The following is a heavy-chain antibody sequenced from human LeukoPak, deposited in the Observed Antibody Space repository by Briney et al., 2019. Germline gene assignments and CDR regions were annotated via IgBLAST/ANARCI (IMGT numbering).Heavy chain of an antibody. D-gene: IGHD2-21*02. CDR1: GGSISLSYYY. J-gene: IGHJ6*03. CDR2: IYTSGST. CDR3: ARTRGDYYYYYYMDV. Sequence: SETLSLTCSVSGGSISLSYYYWGWIRQPPGKALEWIGRIYTSGSTNYNPSLKSRVTMSVDTSKNQFSLKLSSVTAADTAVYYCARTRGDYYYYYYMDVWGKGTTVTISS. V-gene: IGHV4-61*05.